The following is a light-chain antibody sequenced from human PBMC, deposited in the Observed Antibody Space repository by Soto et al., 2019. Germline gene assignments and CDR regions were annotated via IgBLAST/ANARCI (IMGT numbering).Light chain of an antibody. CDR1: SSDVGGYNY. J-gene: IGLJ2*01. Sequence: QSVLTQPPSASGSPGQSVTISCTGSSSDVGGYNYVYWYQQHPGQVSKLMIYDVSKPPSGVPDRFSAAKSGNTASLTVTGLQAEDEADYYCCSYAVSNKPVVFGGGTKLTVL. CDR3: CSYAVSNKPVV. CDR2: DVS. V-gene: IGLV2-8*01.